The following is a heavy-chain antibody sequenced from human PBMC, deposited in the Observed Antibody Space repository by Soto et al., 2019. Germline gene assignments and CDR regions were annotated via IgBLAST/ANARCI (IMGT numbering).Heavy chain of an antibody. V-gene: IGHV3-66*01. CDR3: ARDPWAADY. CDR2: IYSGGST. CDR1: GFTFSSYW. J-gene: IGHJ4*02. D-gene: IGHD3-16*01. Sequence: GGSLRLSCAASGFTFSSYWMHWVRQAPGKGLEWVSVIYSGGSTFYADSVRGRFTIPRDNSKNTVNLQMNSLRAEDTAVYYCARDPWAADYWGQGTLVTVSS.